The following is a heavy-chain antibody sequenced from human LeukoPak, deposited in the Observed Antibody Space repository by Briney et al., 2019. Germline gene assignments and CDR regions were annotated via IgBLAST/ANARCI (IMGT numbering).Heavy chain of an antibody. V-gene: IGHV3-48*02. J-gene: IGHJ4*02. CDR2: ISSSSSTI. Sequence: GGSLRLSCAASGFTFSSYSMNWVRQAPGKGLEWVSSISSSSSTIYYADSVKGRFTISRDNAKNSLYLQMNSLRDEDTAVYYCARNTLTYYYDSSGYSDYWGQGTLVTVSS. CDR3: ARNTLTYYYDSSGYSDY. CDR1: GFTFSSYS. D-gene: IGHD3-22*01.